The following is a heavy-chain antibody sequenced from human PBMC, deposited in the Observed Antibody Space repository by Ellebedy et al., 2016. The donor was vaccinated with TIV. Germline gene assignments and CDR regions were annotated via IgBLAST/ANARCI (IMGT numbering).Heavy chain of an antibody. V-gene: IGHV3-7*01. CDR1: GFIFSNSW. CDR3: AKKREYDGNSLDS. D-gene: IGHD4-23*01. Sequence: GESLKISCAASGFIFSNSWMTWVRQAPGKGLEWVAKMNQDGSGKYYVDSVKGRFTISRDNSKNTLYLQMNGLRVEDTAVYYCAKKREYDGNSLDSWGQGTLVTVFS. CDR2: MNQDGSGK. J-gene: IGHJ4*02.